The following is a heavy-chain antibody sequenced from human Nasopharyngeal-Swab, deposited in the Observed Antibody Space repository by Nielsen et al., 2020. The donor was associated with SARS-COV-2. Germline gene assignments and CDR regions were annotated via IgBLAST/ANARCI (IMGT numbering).Heavy chain of an antibody. CDR3: ARTTRYYDFWSGYYPGYYYYYGMDV. J-gene: IGHJ6*02. D-gene: IGHD3-3*01. V-gene: IGHV2-26*01. CDR2: IFSNDEK. Sequence: SGPTLVKPTETLTLTCTVSGFSLSNARMGVSWIRQPPGTALEWLAHIFSNDEKSYSTSLKSRLTISKDTSKSQVVLTMTNMDPVDTATYYCARTTRYYDFWSGYYPGYYYYYGMDVWGQGTTVTVSS. CDR1: GFSLSNARMG.